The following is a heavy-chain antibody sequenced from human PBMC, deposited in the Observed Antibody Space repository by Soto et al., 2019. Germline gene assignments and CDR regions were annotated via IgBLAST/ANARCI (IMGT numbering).Heavy chain of an antibody. J-gene: IGHJ3*02. CDR1: GYTFTSYA. CDR2: INAGNGNT. V-gene: IGHV1-3*01. Sequence: ASVKVSCKASGYTFTSYAMHWVRQAPGQRLGWMGWINAGNGNTKYSQKFQGRVTITRDTSASTAYMELSSLRFEDTAVYFCATAIADDAFDIWGRGTMVTVSS. D-gene: IGHD2-2*01. CDR3: ATAIADDAFDI.